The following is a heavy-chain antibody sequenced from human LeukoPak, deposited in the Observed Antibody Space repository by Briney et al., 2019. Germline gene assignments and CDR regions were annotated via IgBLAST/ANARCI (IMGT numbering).Heavy chain of an antibody. J-gene: IGHJ4*02. CDR3: AREGTYYYGSGSYYNGPHFDY. CDR1: GGTFSSYA. Sequence: GGSVKVSCKASGGTFSSYAISWVRQAPGQGLEWMGGIIPIFGTANYAQKFQGRVTITADESTSTAYMELSSLRSEDTAVYYCAREGTYYYGSGSYYNGPHFDYWGQGTLVTVSS. V-gene: IGHV1-69*13. D-gene: IGHD3-10*01. CDR2: IIPIFGTA.